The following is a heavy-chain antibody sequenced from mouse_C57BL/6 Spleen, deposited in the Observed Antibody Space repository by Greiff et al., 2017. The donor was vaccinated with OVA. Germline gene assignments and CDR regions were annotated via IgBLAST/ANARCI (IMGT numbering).Heavy chain of an antibody. CDR1: GYAFSSYW. D-gene: IGHD1-1*01. V-gene: IGHV1-80*01. J-gene: IGHJ4*01. CDR3: ARDHYGTPYYYAMDY. CDR2: IYPGDGDT. Sequence: QVHVKQSGAELVKPGASVKISCKASGYAFSSYWMNWVKQRPGKGLEWIGQIYPGDGDTNYNGKFKGKATLTADKSSSTAYMQLSSLTSEDSAVYFCARDHYGTPYYYAMDYWGQGTSVTVSS.